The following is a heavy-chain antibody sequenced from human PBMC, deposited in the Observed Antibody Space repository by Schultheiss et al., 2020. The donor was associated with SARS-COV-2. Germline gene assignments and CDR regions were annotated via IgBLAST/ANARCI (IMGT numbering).Heavy chain of an antibody. CDR1: GFTFSSYW. Sequence: GESLKISCAASGFTFSSYWMSWVRQAPGKGLEWVANIKQDGSEKYYVDSVKGRFTISRDNAKNSLYLQMNSLRAEDTAVYYCARDPEGVVPAPEFDYWGQGTLVTVSS. J-gene: IGHJ4*02. V-gene: IGHV3-7*01. CDR3: ARDPEGVVPAPEFDY. CDR2: IKQDGSEK. D-gene: IGHD2-2*01.